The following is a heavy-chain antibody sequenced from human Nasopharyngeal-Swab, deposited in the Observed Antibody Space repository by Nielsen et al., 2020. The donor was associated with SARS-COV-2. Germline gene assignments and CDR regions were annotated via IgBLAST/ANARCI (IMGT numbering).Heavy chain of an antibody. V-gene: IGHV3-48*04. CDR1: GFTFSSYS. CDR2: ISSSSSTI. CDR3: ARDHHVVVVAAGYFDC. D-gene: IGHD2-15*01. J-gene: IGHJ4*02. Sequence: GESLKISCAASGFTFSSYSMNWVRQAPGKGLEWVSYISSSSSTIYYADSVKGRFTISRDNAKNSLYLQMNSLRAEDTAVYYCARDHHVVVVAAGYFDCWGQGTLVTVSS.